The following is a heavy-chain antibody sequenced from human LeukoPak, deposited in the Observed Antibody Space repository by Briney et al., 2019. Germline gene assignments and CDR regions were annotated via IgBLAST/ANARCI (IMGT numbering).Heavy chain of an antibody. J-gene: IGHJ6*03. CDR2: IYYSGST. CDR3: ARHPHCGSNCYAGGHYMDV. CDR1: GGSSSSSRYY. Sequence: PSETLSLTCTVSGGSSSSSRYYWGWIRQPPGKGLEWIGSIYYSGSTYYNPSLKSRVTISVDTSKNQFSLKLSSVTAADTAVYYCARHPHCGSNCYAGGHYMDVWGKGTTVTVSS. V-gene: IGHV4-39*01. D-gene: IGHD2-21*02.